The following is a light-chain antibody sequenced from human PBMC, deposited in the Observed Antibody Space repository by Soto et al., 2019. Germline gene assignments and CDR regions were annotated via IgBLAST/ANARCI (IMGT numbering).Light chain of an antibody. CDR3: QQYGNYPQT. J-gene: IGKJ1*01. Sequence: EIVLTQSPGTLSLSPGERVTLSCRASQSVNSSYLAWYQHKPGQAPRLLIYGASTRATGIPDRFSGSGSGTDFTLTIARLEPGDFAVYYCQQYGNYPQTFGQGTKVDIK. CDR1: QSVNSSY. V-gene: IGKV3-20*01. CDR2: GAS.